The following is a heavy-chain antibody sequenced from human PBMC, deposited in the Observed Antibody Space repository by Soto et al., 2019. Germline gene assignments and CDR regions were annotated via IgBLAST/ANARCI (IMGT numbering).Heavy chain of an antibody. CDR3: ARDKHRPELGGNSYYALDV. Sequence: QVQLMQSGAEMKKPGSSVKVSCKSSGDTFSSAAISWVRQAPGQGLEWMGGLIYIFRAPDYAQKFQGRVNIAADESTSTAYRELSSLRSEDTAVYYCARDKHRPELGGNSYYALDVWGQGTTVIVSS. J-gene: IGHJ6*02. CDR1: GDTFSSAA. V-gene: IGHV1-69*01. CDR2: LIYIFRAP. D-gene: IGHD3-10*01.